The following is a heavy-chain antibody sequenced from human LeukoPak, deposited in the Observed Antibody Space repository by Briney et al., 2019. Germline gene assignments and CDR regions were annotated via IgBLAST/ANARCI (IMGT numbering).Heavy chain of an antibody. D-gene: IGHD2-2*01. V-gene: IGHV3-7*01. CDR2: IKQGGSEK. CDR1: GFTFSSYW. J-gene: IGHJ3*02. CDR3: ASGCSSTSCLDAFDI. Sequence: GGSLRLSCAASGFTFSSYWMSWVRQAPGKGLEWVANIKQGGSEKYYVDSVKGRFTISRDNAKNSLYLQMNSLRAEDTAVYYCASGCSSTSCLDAFDIWGQGTMVTVSS.